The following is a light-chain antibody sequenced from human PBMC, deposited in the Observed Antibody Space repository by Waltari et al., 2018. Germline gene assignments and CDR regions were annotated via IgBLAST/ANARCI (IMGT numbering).Light chain of an antibody. Sequence: EIVLTQSPATLSLSPGERATLSCRATGFLSNYLLWYQQKPGQAPRLLIYDASNRATGIPARFSGSGSGTDFTLTISSLEPEDFAVYYCQQRKKWPLTFGGGTKVEIK. CDR2: DAS. J-gene: IGKJ4*01. CDR3: QQRKKWPLT. CDR1: GFLSNY. V-gene: IGKV3-11*01.